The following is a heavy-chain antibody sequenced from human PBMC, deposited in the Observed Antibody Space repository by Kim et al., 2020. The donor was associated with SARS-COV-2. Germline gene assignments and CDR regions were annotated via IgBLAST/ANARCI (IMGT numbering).Heavy chain of an antibody. D-gene: IGHD3-10*01. V-gene: IGHV1-69*04. Sequence: SVKVSCKTSGDTFRSSAVSWVRQAPGQGLEWMGRIIPMIDITTYALKFQGRVTITADKSTSTAYMELSSMRSEDTAVYYCTRDGVRGTENILHWFGYLAGGRGTVVSVSS. J-gene: IGHJ4*02. CDR2: IIPMIDIT. CDR1: GDTFRSSA. CDR3: TRDGVRGTENILHWFGYLA.